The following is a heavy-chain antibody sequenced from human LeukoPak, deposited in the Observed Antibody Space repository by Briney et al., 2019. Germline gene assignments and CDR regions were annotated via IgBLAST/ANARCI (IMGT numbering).Heavy chain of an antibody. J-gene: IGHJ5*02. D-gene: IGHD6-19*01. CDR1: AVSISSYY. Sequence: PSGTLSLTCAVSAVSISSYYCSWVRQPPGKGLEWVGYIYSRGNTKYNPSVKSRVTIEVDTSKNQSPLNLSSMTAADTAEYYCARHVRGPVASPWFDPWGQGALVTVSS. CDR2: IYSRGNT. V-gene: IGHV4-59*08. CDR3: ARHVRGPVASPWFDP.